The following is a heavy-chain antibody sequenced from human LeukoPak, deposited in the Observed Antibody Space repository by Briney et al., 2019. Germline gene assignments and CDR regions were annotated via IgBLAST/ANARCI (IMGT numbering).Heavy chain of an antibody. J-gene: IGHJ4*02. CDR3: ARLAGERQIDY. CDR2: INPSGGST. CDR1: GYTFTSYY. Sequence: ASVKVSCKASGYTFTSYYMHWVRQAPGQGLEWMGIINPSGGSTSYAQKFQGRVTMTRDTSTSTVYMGLSSLKSEDTAVYYCARLAGERQIDYWGQGTLVTVSS. V-gene: IGHV1-46*01. D-gene: IGHD1-1*01.